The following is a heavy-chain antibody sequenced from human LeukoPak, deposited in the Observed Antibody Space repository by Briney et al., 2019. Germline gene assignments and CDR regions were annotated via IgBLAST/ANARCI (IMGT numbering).Heavy chain of an antibody. CDR3: ARDQLRYFDWLSYGMDV. CDR1: AISFSSYA. V-gene: IGHV3-23*01. D-gene: IGHD3-9*01. J-gene: IGHJ6*02. Sequence: GGSLRLSCTASAISFSSYAMTWLRQAPGKGLEWVSGIHGSGGVTYYADSVKGRFTISRDNSKNTLYLQMNSLRAEDTAVYYCARDQLRYFDWLSYGMDVWGQGTTVTVSS. CDR2: IHGSGGVT.